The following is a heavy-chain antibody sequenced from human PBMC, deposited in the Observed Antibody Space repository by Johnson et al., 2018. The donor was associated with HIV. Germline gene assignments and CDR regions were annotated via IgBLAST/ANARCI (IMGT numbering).Heavy chain of an antibody. V-gene: IGHV3-13*01. CDR3: ARDGNGLGGIVGARGAFDV. CDR2: IGTAGDT. D-gene: IGHD1-26*01. J-gene: IGHJ3*01. CDR1: GFTFSSYD. Sequence: VQLVESGGGLVQPGGSLRLSCAASGFTFSSYDIHWVRQATGKGLEWVSAIGTAGDTYYPGSVKGRFTISRENAKNSLYLQMNSLRAEDMAVYYCARDGNGLGGIVGARGAFDVWGQGTMVTVSS.